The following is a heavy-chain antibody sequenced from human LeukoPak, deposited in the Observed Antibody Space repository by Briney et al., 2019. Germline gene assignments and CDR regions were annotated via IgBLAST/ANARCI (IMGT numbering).Heavy chain of an antibody. V-gene: IGHV4-34*01. Sequence: PSETLSLTCAVYGGSFSGYYWSWIRQPPGKGLEWIGEINHSGSTNYNPSLKSRVTISVDTSKNQFSLKLSSVTAADTAVYYCARNNSSVWYVYYYYGMDVWGQGTTVTVSS. CDR2: INHSGST. CDR1: GGSFSGYY. J-gene: IGHJ6*02. D-gene: IGHD6-13*01. CDR3: ARNNSSVWYVYYYYGMDV.